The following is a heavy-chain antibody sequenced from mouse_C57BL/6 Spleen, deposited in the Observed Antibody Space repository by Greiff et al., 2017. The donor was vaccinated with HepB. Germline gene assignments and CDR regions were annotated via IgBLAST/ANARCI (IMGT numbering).Heavy chain of an antibody. V-gene: IGHV5-17*01. CDR3: ARIAGYYAMDY. CDR1: GFTFSDYG. Sequence: EVKLEESGGGLVKPGGSLKLSCAASGFTFSDYGMHWVRQAPEKGLEWVAYISSGSSTIYYADTVKGRFTISRDNAKNTLFLQMTSLRSEDTAMYYCARIAGYYAMDYWGQGTSVTVSS. J-gene: IGHJ4*01. CDR2: ISSGSSTI.